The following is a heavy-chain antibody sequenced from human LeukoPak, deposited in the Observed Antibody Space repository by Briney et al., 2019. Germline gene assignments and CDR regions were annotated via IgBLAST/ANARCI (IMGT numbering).Heavy chain of an antibody. D-gene: IGHD4-23*01. CDR3: ARGGKGPVSYYYYMDV. J-gene: IGHJ6*03. Sequence: SETLSLTCTVSGGSISSYYWSWIRQPAGKGLEWIGRIYISGSGSTNYNPSLKSRVTMSVDTSKNQFSLKLSSVTAADTAVYYCARGGKGPVSYYYYMDVWGKGTTVTVSS. CDR1: GGSISSYY. CDR2: IYISGSGST. V-gene: IGHV4-4*07.